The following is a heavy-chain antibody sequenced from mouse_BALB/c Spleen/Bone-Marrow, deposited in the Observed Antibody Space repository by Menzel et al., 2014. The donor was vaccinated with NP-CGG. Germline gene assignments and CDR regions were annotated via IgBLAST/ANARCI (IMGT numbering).Heavy chain of an antibody. CDR2: IDPANGNT. D-gene: IGHD2-2*01. Sequence: VQLKESGAELVKPGASVKLSCTASGLNIKDTYMHWVKQRPEQGLEWIGRIDPANGNTKYDPKFQGKATITADTSSNTAYLQLSSLTSEDTAVYYCARNYGYGKSFAYWGQGTLVTVSA. V-gene: IGHV14-3*02. CDR3: ARNYGYGKSFAY. J-gene: IGHJ3*01. CDR1: GLNIKDTY.